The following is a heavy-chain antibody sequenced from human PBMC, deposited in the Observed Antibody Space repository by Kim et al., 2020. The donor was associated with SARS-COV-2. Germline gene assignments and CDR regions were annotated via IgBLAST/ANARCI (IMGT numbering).Heavy chain of an antibody. CDR3: ARGTTEPGYYYYGMDV. J-gene: IGHJ6*02. CDR1: GYTFTGYY. Sequence: ASVKVSCKASGYTFTGYYMHWVRQAPGQGLEWMGRINPNSGGTNYAQKLQGRVTMTRDTSISTAYMELSRLRSDDTVVYYCARGTTEPGYYYYGMDVWGQGTTVTVSS. V-gene: IGHV1-2*05. CDR2: INPNSGGT.